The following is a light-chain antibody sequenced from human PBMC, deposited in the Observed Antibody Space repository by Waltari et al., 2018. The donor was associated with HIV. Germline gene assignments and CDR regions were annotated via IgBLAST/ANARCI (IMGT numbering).Light chain of an antibody. Sequence: DIQMTQSPSSLSASVGDSVTITCQASRDISNHLNWYQQKPGTAPQLLIYDASNVETGIPSRFSGSGSGTDFTFTISSLQPEDSAIYSCQQYANVPWTFGQGTRVEIK. CDR2: DAS. J-gene: IGKJ1*01. V-gene: IGKV1-33*01. CDR1: RDISNH. CDR3: QQYANVPWT.